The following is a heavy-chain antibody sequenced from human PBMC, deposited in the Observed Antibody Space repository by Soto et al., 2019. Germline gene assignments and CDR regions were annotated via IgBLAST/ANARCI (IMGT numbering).Heavy chain of an antibody. CDR3: AKMDNGNYRGLINY. J-gene: IGHJ4*01. D-gene: IGHD4-4*01. CDR1: GGSSSSSGYY. Sequence: LETLSLSCTVSGGSSSSSGYYWGWIRQPPGKGLEWIGSIYYSGSTYYNPSLKSRVTISVDTSKNQFSLKLSSVTAADTAVYYCAKMDNGNYRGLINYWGQGALVTVSS. CDR2: IYYSGST. V-gene: IGHV4-39*01.